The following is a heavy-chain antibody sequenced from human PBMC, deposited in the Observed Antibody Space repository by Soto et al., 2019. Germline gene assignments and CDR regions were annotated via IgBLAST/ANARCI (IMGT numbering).Heavy chain of an antibody. CDR2: ISSSSSYI. CDR3: ARDLRQYYDSSGSTEVPDY. Sequence: GGSLRLSCAASGFTFSSYSMNWVRQAPGKGLEWVSSISSSSSYIYYADSVKGRFTISRDNAKNSLYLQMNGLRAEDTAVYYCARDLRQYYDSSGSTEVPDYWGQGTLVTVS. D-gene: IGHD3-22*01. J-gene: IGHJ4*02. CDR1: GFTFSSYS. V-gene: IGHV3-21*01.